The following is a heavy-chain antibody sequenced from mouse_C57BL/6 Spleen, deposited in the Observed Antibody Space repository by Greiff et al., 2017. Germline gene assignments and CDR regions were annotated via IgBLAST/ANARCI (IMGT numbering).Heavy chain of an antibody. CDR3: ARRETGTGGYFDY. V-gene: IGHV8-12*01. Sequence: QVTLKESGPGILQSSQTLSLTCSFSGFSLSTSGMGVSWIRQPSGKGLEWLAHIYWDDDKRYNPSLKSRLTISKDTSRNQVFLKITSVDTADTATYYCARRETGTGGYFDYWGQGTTLTVSS. D-gene: IGHD4-1*01. J-gene: IGHJ2*01. CDR1: GFSLSTSGMG. CDR2: IYWDDDK.